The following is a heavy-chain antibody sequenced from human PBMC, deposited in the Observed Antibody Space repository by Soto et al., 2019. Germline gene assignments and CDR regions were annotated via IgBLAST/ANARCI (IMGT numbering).Heavy chain of an antibody. J-gene: IGHJ4*02. CDR1: GFTFSSYG. Sequence: PGGSLRLSCAASGFTFSSYGMHWVRQAPGKGLEWVAVISYDGSNKYYADSVKGRFTISRDNSKNTLYLQMNSLRAEDTAVYYCATRRDGYSIGYWGQGTLVTVSS. CDR3: ATRRDGYSIGY. V-gene: IGHV3-30*03. CDR2: ISYDGSNK. D-gene: IGHD5-18*01.